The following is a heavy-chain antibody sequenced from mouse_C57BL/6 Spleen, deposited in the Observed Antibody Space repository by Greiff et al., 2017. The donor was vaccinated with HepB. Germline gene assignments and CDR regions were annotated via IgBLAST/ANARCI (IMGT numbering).Heavy chain of an antibody. Sequence: QVQLKQPGAELVRPGSSVKLSCKASGYTFTSYWMHWVKQRPIQGLEWIGNIDPSDSETHYNQKFKDKATLTVDKSSSTAYMQLSSLTSEDSAVYYCARGYYGSSDYYAMDYWGQGTSVTVSS. CDR3: ARGYYGSSDYYAMDY. CDR2: IDPSDSET. CDR1: GYTFTSYW. J-gene: IGHJ4*01. D-gene: IGHD1-1*01. V-gene: IGHV1-52*01.